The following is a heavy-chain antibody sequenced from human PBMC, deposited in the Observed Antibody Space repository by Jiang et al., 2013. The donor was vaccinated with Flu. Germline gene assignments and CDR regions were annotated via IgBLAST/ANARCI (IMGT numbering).Heavy chain of an antibody. Sequence: VQLVESGGGLVQPGGSLRLSCSASGFTFSSYAMHWVRQAPGKGLEYVSAISSNGGSTYYADSVKGRFTISRDNSKNTLYLQMSSLRAEDTAVYYCVKLDYGDYPREKGDYWARNPGHRLL. D-gene: IGHD4-17*01. V-gene: IGHV3-64D*06. CDR3: VKLDYGDYPREKGDY. CDR2: ISSNGGST. CDR1: GFTFSSYA. J-gene: IGHJ4*01.